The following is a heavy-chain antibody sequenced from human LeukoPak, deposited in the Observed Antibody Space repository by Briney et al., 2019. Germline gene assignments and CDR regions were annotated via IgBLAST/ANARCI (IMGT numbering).Heavy chain of an antibody. CDR3: AREHIFERSRVDY. V-gene: IGHV1-18*04. Sequence: GASVKVSCKASGYTFTNYVFNWVRQAPGQGLEWVGWISAYNGNTNYPQKFQGRLTITMDTSTSTAYMELRSLRSDDTAVYFCAREHIFERSRVDYWGQGTLVTVSS. D-gene: IGHD2-21*01. CDR1: GYTFTNYV. CDR2: ISAYNGNT. J-gene: IGHJ4*02.